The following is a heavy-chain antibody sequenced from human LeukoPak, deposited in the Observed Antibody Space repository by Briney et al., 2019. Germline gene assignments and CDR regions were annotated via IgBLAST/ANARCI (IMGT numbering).Heavy chain of an antibody. V-gene: IGHV4-4*09. CDR2: IYTSGGT. Sequence: SETLSLTCTVAGGSISSNYWTWIRQSPGKGLEWIGYIYTSGGTTYNPSLKSRVTISRDTSNNQFSLKLSSVTAADTAVYYCARIYGSGTSFGYMDVWGKGTTVTVSS. D-gene: IGHD3-10*01. J-gene: IGHJ6*03. CDR3: ARIYGSGTSFGYMDV. CDR1: GGSISSNY.